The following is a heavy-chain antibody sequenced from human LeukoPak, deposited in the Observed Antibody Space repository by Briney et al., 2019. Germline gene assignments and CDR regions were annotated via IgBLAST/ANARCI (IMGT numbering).Heavy chain of an antibody. Sequence: PSETLSLTCTVSGGSISSYYWSWIRQPPGKGLEWIGYIYYSGSTNYNPSLKSRVTISVDKSKNQFSLKLSSVTAADTAVYYCAGTVGSSGWYGAFDIWGQGTMVTVSS. CDR1: GGSISSYY. CDR3: AGTVGSSGWYGAFDI. CDR2: IYYSGST. V-gene: IGHV4-59*12. J-gene: IGHJ3*02. D-gene: IGHD6-19*01.